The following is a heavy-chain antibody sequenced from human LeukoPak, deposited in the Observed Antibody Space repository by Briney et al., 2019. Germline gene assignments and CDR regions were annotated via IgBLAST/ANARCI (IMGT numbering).Heavy chain of an antibody. J-gene: IGHJ3*01. Sequence: GSLRLSCAASGFTFSSYSVNWVRQAPGKGLEWVSSISERSSYIYYADSMKGRFTISRDNAKNSLYLQMNSLRAEDTAVYYCARSTRRQNDAFDDWGQGTVVTVSS. CDR1: GFTFSSYS. CDR2: ISERSSYI. CDR3: ARSTRRQNDAFDD. V-gene: IGHV3-21*01.